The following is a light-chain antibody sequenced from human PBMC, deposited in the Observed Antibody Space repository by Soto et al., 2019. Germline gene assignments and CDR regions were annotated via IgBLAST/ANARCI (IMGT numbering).Light chain of an antibody. Sequence: QSALTQPPSASGSPRQSVTISCTGTSSDVGGYDYVSWYQQHPGKAPKLMIYEVSKRPSGVPDRFSGSKSGNTASLTVSGLQAEDEADYYCNSYAGSNNVFGSGTKLTVL. V-gene: IGLV2-8*01. CDR1: SSDVGGYDY. CDR2: EVS. J-gene: IGLJ1*01. CDR3: NSYAGSNNV.